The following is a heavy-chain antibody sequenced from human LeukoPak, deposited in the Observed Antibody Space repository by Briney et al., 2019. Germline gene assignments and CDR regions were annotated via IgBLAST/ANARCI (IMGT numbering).Heavy chain of an antibody. J-gene: IGHJ6*02. D-gene: IGHD3-10*01. Sequence: GESLKISCKGSGYTFTSYWIGWVRQMPGKGLEWMGIIYPGDSDTRYSPSFQGQVTISADESISTAFLQWSSLKASDTAIYYCARRIGDYYGSGSYYYDMDVWGQGTTVTVSS. CDR3: ARRIGDYYGSGSYYYDMDV. CDR2: IYPGDSDT. V-gene: IGHV5-51*01. CDR1: GYTFTSYW.